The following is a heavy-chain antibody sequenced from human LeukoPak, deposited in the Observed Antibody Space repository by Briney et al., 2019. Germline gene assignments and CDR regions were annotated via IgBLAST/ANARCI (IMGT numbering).Heavy chain of an antibody. CDR3: AKAADDIVVVPAALFDY. CDR1: GFTLSTYA. D-gene: IGHD2-2*01. Sequence: GGSLRLSCAASGFTLSTYAMSWVRQTPGKGLEWVAATSSSDAGTYYADSVKGRFTISRDNSKNTLYLQMNSLRAEDTAVYYCAKAADDIVVVPAALFDYWGQGTLVTVSS. J-gene: IGHJ4*02. V-gene: IGHV3-23*01. CDR2: TSSSDAGT.